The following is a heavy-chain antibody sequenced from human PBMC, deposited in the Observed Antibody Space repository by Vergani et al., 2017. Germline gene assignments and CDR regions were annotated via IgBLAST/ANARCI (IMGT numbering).Heavy chain of an antibody. CDR1: GGSIRRGGYY. Sequence: QVQLQESGPGLVKPSQTLSLTCTVSGGSIRRGGYYWSWIRQHPGKGLDWIGYIYYSGSNSYNPSLKSRVTISVDTSKNQFSLKLSSVTAADTAVYYCARAPNSAFDIWGQGTMVAVSS. CDR3: ARAPNSAFDI. D-gene: IGHD2/OR15-2a*01. J-gene: IGHJ3*02. CDR2: IYYSGSN. V-gene: IGHV4-31*03.